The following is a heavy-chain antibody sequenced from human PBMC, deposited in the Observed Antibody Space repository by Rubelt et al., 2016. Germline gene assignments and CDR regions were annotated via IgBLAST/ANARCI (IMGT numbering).Heavy chain of an antibody. CDR1: GGSFSGYS. D-gene: IGHD3-10*01. J-gene: IGHJ4*02. CDR2: VNHAAVT. Sequence: QVQLQESGPGLVKPSETLSLTCAVSGGSFSGYSWSWVRQPPEKGLEWIGDVNHAAVTVYSPSLKSRVTISLDTSKNHLSLRLDSVTAADTAVYYCARGASPWYYGTNDYYHYWGPGSQVVVSS. CDR3: ARGASPWYYGTNDYYHY. V-gene: IGHV4-34*10.